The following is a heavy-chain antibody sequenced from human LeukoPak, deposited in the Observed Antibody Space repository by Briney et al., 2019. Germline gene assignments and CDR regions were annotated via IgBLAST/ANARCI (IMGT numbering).Heavy chain of an antibody. CDR1: RGTFSSYA. CDR3: ARDGVDTMDFDY. D-gene: IGHD3-3*01. Sequence: SVKVSCKASRGTFSSYAISWVRQAPGQGLEWMGRIIPILGIANYAQKFQGRVTITADKSTSTAYMELSSLRSEDTAVYYCARDGVDTMDFDYWGQGTLVTVSS. J-gene: IGHJ4*02. V-gene: IGHV1-69*04. CDR2: IIPILGIA.